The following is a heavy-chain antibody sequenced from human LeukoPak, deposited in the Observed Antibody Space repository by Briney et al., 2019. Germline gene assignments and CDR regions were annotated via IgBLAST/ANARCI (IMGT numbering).Heavy chain of an antibody. CDR2: ISSSSSYI. CDR3: ARAWCSSTTCYNLDY. J-gene: IGHJ4*02. V-gene: IGHV3-21*01. Sequence: PGGSLRLSCAASGFTFSSYNMTWVRQAPGKGLEWVSSISSSSSYIYYADSVKGRFTISRDNAKHSLYLQMNSLRAEDTAVYYCARAWCSSTTCYNLDYWGQGTLVTVPS. D-gene: IGHD2-2*02. CDR1: GFTFSSYN.